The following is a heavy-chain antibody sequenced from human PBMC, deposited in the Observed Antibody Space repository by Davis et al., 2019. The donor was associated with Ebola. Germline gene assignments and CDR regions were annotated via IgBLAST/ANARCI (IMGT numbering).Heavy chain of an antibody. CDR1: GFTFRSYA. D-gene: IGHD1-26*01. Sequence: GESLKISCAASGFTFRSYAMSWVRQAPGKGLEWVSAISGSGGSTYYADSVKGRFTISRDNSKNTLYLQMNSLRAEDTAVYYCAKDRRYSGSYYFDYWGQGTLVTVSS. CDR3: AKDRRYSGSYYFDY. CDR2: ISGSGGST. J-gene: IGHJ4*02. V-gene: IGHV3-23*01.